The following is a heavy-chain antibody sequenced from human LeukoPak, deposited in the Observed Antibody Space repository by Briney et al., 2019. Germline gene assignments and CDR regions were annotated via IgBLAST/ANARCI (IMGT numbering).Heavy chain of an antibody. CDR2: IYYSGST. V-gene: IGHV4-59*08. D-gene: IGHD6-13*01. CDR3: ARRTYSSSWYARWYFDL. CDR1: GGSISSYY. Sequence: SETLSLTCTVSGGSISSYYWSWIRQPPGKGLERIGYIYYSGSTNYNPSLKSRVTISVDTSKNQFSLKLSSVTAADTAVYYCARRTYSSSWYARWYFDLWGRGTLVTVSS. J-gene: IGHJ2*01.